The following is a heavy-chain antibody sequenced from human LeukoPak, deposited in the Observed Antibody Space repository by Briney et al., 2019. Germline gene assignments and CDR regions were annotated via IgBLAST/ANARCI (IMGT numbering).Heavy chain of an antibody. Sequence: PSETLSLTCTVSGGSISSYYWSWIRQPPGKGLEWIGEINHSGSTNYNPSLKSRVTISVDTSKNQFSLKLSSVTAADTAVYYCARGRRRGMYFDYWGQGTLVTVSS. CDR2: INHSGST. CDR1: GGSISSYY. CDR3: ARGRRRGMYFDY. D-gene: IGHD1-26*01. V-gene: IGHV4-34*01. J-gene: IGHJ4*02.